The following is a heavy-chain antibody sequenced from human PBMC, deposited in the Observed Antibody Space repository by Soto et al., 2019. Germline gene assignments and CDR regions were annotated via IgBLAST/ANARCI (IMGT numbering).Heavy chain of an antibody. CDR2: IYYSGST. D-gene: IGHD3-10*01. Sequence: PSETLSLTCTVSGGSISSYYWSWIRQPPGKGLEWIGYIYYSGSTNYNPSLKSRVTISVDTSKNQFSLKLSSVTAADTAVYYCARSYGSGSKKRYDPWGQGTLVTVSS. V-gene: IGHV4-59*08. J-gene: IGHJ5*02. CDR1: GGSISSYY. CDR3: ARSYGSGSKKRYDP.